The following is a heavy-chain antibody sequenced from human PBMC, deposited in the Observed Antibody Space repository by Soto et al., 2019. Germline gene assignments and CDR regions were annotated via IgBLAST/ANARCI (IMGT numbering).Heavy chain of an antibody. J-gene: IGHJ4*02. CDR2: VKDGGHT. CDR3: ARGQEGVVATH. D-gene: IGHD5-12*01. Sequence: QVQLQQWGAGLLKPSETLSLNCAVTGGSLSGYYWSWIRQPPGKGLEWIGEVKDGGHTNYSPSLRGRVTIASEPSNTQFSLRLHSVTAADTGVYYCARGQEGVVATHWDQGSLVTVSS. V-gene: IGHV4-34*01. CDR1: GGSLSGYY.